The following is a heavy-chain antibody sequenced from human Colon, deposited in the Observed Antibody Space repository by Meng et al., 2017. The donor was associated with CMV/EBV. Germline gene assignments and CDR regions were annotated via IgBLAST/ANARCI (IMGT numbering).Heavy chain of an antibody. V-gene: IGHV4-34*01. D-gene: IGHD2-15*01. CDR2: INHSGST. CDR1: GGSFSGYY. CDR3: ARGLVVGVGYYYYGMDV. Sequence: SETLSLTCAVYGGSFSGYYWSWIRQPPGKGLEWIGEINHSGSTNYNPSLKSRVTISVDTSKNQFSLKLSSVTAADTAAYYCARGLVVGVGYYYYGMDVWGQGTTVTVSS. J-gene: IGHJ6*02.